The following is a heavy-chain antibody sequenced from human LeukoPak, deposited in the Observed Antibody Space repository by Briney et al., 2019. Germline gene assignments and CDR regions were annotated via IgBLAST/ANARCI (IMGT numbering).Heavy chain of an antibody. D-gene: IGHD2-2*01. CDR1: GGSISSYY. V-gene: IGHV4-59*01. Sequence: SETLSLTCTVSGGSISSYYWSWIRQPPGKGLEWIGYIYYSGSTNYNPSLKSRVTISVDTSKNQFSLKLSSVTAADTAVYYCARDPPYCSSTSCPPGMDVWGQGTTVTVSS. CDR3: ARDPPYCSSTSCPPGMDV. J-gene: IGHJ6*02. CDR2: IYYSGST.